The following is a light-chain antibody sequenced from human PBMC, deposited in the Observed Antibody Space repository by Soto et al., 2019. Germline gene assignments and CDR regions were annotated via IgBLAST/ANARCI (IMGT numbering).Light chain of an antibody. CDR1: NSDVGGYNY. V-gene: IGLV2-14*01. J-gene: IGLJ2*01. Sequence: QSVLTQPASVSGSPGQSITISCTGTNSDVGGYNYVSWYQQHPGKAPKLMIYEVSNRPSGVSNRFSGSKSGNTASLIISGLQAEDEAHYYCSSYTSSSTRVFGGGTKLTVL. CDR2: EVS. CDR3: SSYTSSSTRV.